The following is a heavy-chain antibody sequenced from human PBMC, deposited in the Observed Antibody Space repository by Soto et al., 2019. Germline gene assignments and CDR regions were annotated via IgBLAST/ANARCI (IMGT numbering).Heavy chain of an antibody. CDR1: GGSLSGYY. D-gene: IGHD3-22*01. CDR2: VYSSGST. V-gene: IGHV4-59*01. J-gene: IGHJ4*02. Sequence: SETLSLTCTVSGGSLSGYYWSWIRQPPGMGLEWIGYVYSSGSTNYNPSLKSRATISMDTSKSQFSLTVSSVTAADTAVYFCARGYYDTSGYSNPFDYWGQGTLVTVSS. CDR3: ARGYYDTSGYSNPFDY.